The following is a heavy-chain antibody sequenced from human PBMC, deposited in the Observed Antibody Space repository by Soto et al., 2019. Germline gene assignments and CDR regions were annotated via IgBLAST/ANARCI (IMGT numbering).Heavy chain of an antibody. CDR3: GRVVGRFLGGKPSCYMDV. V-gene: IGHV4-34*01. J-gene: IGHJ6*03. D-gene: IGHD3-3*01. Sequence: QAQLQQWGAGLLKPSETLSLTCAVYGGSFSGYYWSWIRQSPGKGLEWIGEINQSGGTNHNPSLGSRVTTSIDTSENQFSQGLNPVTPADAAVYYCGRVVGRFLGGKPSCYMDVWGKGPRSPSP. CDR1: GGSFSGYY. CDR2: INQSGGT.